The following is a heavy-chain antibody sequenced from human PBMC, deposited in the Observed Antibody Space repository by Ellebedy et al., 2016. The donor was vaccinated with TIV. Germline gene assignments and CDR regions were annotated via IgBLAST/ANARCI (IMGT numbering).Heavy chain of an antibody. CDR1: GFTFRAYA. D-gene: IGHD3-10*01. CDR3: ARAVPSGSGIYSRPHFDS. CDR2: ISYDGSSQ. J-gene: IGHJ4*02. Sequence: PGGSLRLSCAASGFTFRAYAMHWVRQAPGKGLEWVALISYDGSSQYYVDSVKGRFTISRDNSKNTLYLQMNSLRPEDTAVYYCARAVPSGSGIYSRPHFDSWGQGTLVTVSS. V-gene: IGHV3-30-3*01.